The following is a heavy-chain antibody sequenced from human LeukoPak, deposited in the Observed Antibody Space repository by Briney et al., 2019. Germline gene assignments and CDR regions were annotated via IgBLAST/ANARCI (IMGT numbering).Heavy chain of an antibody. CDR1: GFTFSSYG. CDR2: IRYDGSNK. CDR3: ARDDGSSSWTYFDY. V-gene: IGHV3-30*02. Sequence: GGSLRLSCAASGFTFSSYGMHWVRQAPGKGLEWVAFIRYDGSNKYYADSVKGRFTISRDNSKNTLYLQMNSLRAEDTAVYYCARDDGSSSWTYFDYWGQGTLVTVSS. D-gene: IGHD6-13*01. J-gene: IGHJ4*02.